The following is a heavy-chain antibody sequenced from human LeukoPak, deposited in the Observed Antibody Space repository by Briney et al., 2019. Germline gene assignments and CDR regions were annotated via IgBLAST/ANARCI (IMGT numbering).Heavy chain of an antibody. CDR1: GGSFSGYY. V-gene: IGHV4-34*01. CDR2: INHSGST. D-gene: IGHD6-19*01. Sequence: SETLSLTCAVYGGSFSGYYWSWIRQPPGKGLEWIGEINHSGSTNYNPSLKSRVTISVDTSKNQFSLKLSSVTAADTAVYYCARATYSSGWYALSYFDYWGQGTLVTVSS. CDR3: ARATYSSGWYALSYFDY. J-gene: IGHJ4*02.